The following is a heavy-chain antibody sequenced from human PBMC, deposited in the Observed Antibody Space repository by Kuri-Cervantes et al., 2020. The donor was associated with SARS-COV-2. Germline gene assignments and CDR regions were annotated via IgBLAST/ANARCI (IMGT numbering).Heavy chain of an antibody. CDR3: ARDRGQLGIGVYYYYYMDV. Sequence: SVKVSCKASGGTFSSYAISWVRQAPGQGLEWMGGIIPIFGTANYAQKFQGRVTITTDESTSTAYMELSSLRSEDTAVYYCARDRGQLGIGVYYYYYMDVWGKGNTVHVAS. J-gene: IGHJ6*03. V-gene: IGHV1-69*05. CDR2: IIPIFGTA. CDR1: GGTFSSYA. D-gene: IGHD7-27*01.